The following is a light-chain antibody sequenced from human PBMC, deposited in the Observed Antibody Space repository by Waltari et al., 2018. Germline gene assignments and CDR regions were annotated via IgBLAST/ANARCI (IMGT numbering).Light chain of an antibody. CDR2: WAS. J-gene: IGKJ2*01. CDR1: QGVLYNSNNKNY. CDR3: QQYYSTPET. V-gene: IGKV4-1*01. Sequence: DIVMTQSPDSLAVSLGERATINCKSSQGVLYNSNNKNYLAWYQHKPGPPPKLLIYWASTRESGVPDRFSGSGSGTDFTLTITSLQAADVAVYYCQQYYSTPETFGQGTKLEIK.